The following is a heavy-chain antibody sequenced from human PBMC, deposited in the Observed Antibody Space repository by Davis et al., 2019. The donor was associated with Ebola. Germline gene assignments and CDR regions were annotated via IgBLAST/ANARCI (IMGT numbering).Heavy chain of an antibody. CDR3: TRVISGSYGEFDY. J-gene: IGHJ4*02. CDR2: INPDGTTT. D-gene: IGHD1-26*01. V-gene: IGHV3-74*01. Sequence: GESLKISCAASGFTFSSYAVSWVRQAPGKGLVWVSRINPDGTTTTYADSVKGRFTISRDNAKNALYLQMNSLRVEDTAVYYCTRVISGSYGEFDYWGQGTLVTVSS. CDR1: GFTFSSYA.